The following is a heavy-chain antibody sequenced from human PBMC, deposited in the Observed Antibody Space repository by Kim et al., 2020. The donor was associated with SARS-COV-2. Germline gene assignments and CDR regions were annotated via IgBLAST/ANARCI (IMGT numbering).Heavy chain of an antibody. V-gene: IGHV1-3*01. CDR3: ARTGLWFGELLSSWFDP. J-gene: IGHJ5*02. D-gene: IGHD3-10*01. Sequence: FQGRVTITRDTSASTAYMELSSLRSEDTAVYYCARTGLWFGELLSSWFDPWGQGTLVTVSS.